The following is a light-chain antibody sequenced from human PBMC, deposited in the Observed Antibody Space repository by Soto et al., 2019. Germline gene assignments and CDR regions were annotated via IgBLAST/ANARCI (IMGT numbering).Light chain of an antibody. V-gene: IGKV1-5*03. Sequence: DIPMTQSPSTLSASIGDRVTITCRASQSISTWLAWYEQKPGKAPKLLIFKASSLESGVPSRFSGSGSGTEFTLTISSLQPDDFETYYCQQYNSYVWTFGQGPKVEIK. CDR2: KAS. J-gene: IGKJ1*01. CDR1: QSISTW. CDR3: QQYNSYVWT.